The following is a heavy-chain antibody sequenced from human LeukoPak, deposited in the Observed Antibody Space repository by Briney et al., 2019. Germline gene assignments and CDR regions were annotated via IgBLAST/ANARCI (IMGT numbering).Heavy chain of an antibody. D-gene: IGHD3-9*01. Sequence: PGGSLRLSCAASGFTFSSYSMNWVRQAPGKGLEWVSYISSSSSTIYYADPVKDRFTISRDNAKNSLYLQMNSLRAEDTAVYYCARDGHYDILTGYFQDWGQGTLVTVSS. J-gene: IGHJ1*01. CDR2: ISSSSSTI. CDR1: GFTFSSYS. CDR3: ARDGHYDILTGYFQD. V-gene: IGHV3-48*04.